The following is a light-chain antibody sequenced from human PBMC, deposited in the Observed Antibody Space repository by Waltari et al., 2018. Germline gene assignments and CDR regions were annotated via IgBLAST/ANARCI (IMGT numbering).Light chain of an antibody. Sequence: QPLLTQSSSASASLGSSVTLTCSLSSGHTIYIIACHQHQPGKAPRYLTKVEGSGSYNKGSGVPDRFSGSSSGADRYLTISNLQSEDEADYYCETWDTNTHHFGGGTKLTVL. CDR1: SGHTIYI. J-gene: IGLJ2*01. V-gene: IGLV4-60*03. CDR3: ETWDTNTHH. CDR2: VEGSGSY.